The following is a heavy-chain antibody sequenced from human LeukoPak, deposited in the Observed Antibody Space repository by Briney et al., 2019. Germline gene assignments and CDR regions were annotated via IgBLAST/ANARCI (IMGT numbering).Heavy chain of an antibody. V-gene: IGHV4-39*01. Sequence: PSETLSLTCTVSGGSISSSSYYWGWIRQPPGKGLEWIGNIYYSGSTYYNPSLKSRVTISVDTSKNQFSLKVSSVTAADTAVYYCANTGYSSGWYLGTVDYWGQGTLVTVSS. CDR2: IYYSGST. J-gene: IGHJ4*02. D-gene: IGHD6-19*01. CDR1: GGSISSSSYY. CDR3: ANTGYSSGWYLGTVDY.